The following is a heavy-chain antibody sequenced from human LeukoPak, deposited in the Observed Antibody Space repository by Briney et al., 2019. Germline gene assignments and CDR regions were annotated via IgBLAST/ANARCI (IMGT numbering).Heavy chain of an antibody. CDR3: ARDRGTIFGVVTAYYYYYMDV. D-gene: IGHD3-3*01. Sequence: SVQVSGKASGGTFSSYAISWVRQAPGQGLEWMGGIIPIFGTANYAQKFQGRVTITADESTSTAYMELSSLRSEDTAVYYCARDRGTIFGVVTAYYYYYMDVWGKGTTVTVSS. V-gene: IGHV1-69*01. CDR2: IIPIFGTA. CDR1: GGTFSSYA. J-gene: IGHJ6*03.